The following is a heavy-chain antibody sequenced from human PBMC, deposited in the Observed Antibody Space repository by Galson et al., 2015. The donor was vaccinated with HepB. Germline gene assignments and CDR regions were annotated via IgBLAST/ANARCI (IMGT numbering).Heavy chain of an antibody. CDR2: ISGSGGST. CDR1: GFTFSTCA. Sequence: SLRLSCAASGFTFSTCAMSWVRQAPGKGPEWVSVISGSGGSTYYADSVKGRFTISRDNSKNTLYLRMNILRAEDTAVYYCAKGPHTSGYWYYDLWGRGTLVTVSS. J-gene: IGHJ2*01. V-gene: IGHV3-23*01. D-gene: IGHD3-22*01. CDR3: AKGPHTSGYWYYDL.